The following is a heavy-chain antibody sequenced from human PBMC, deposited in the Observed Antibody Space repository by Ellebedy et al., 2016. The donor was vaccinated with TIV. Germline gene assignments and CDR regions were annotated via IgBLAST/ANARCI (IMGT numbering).Heavy chain of an antibody. V-gene: IGHV4-59*01. Sequence: SETLSLTCSVSGVSISSNYWSWIRQPPGKGLEWIGYIYYSGSTNYNPSLKSRITMSVDTSKNQFSLKLTSVTAADTAVYFCARRFVAAAWAFDIWGQGTVVTVSS. CDR2: IYYSGST. D-gene: IGHD2-15*01. J-gene: IGHJ3*02. CDR1: GVSISSNY. CDR3: ARRFVAAAWAFDI.